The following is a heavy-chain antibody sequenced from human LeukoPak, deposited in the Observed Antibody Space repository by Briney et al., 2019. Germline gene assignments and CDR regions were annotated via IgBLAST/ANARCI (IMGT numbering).Heavy chain of an antibody. D-gene: IGHD3-10*01. V-gene: IGHV1-8*02. CDR2: MNPNSGYT. CDR3: ARGGSTYYYANHLGGWGLDV. Sequence: ASVKVSCKASGYTFTGYYMHWVRQATGQGLEWVGWMNPNSGYTGYAQKFQGRVIMTRNTSISTAYMELSSLRSDDTAVYYCARGGSTYYYANHLGGWGLDVWGQGTTVTVSS. CDR1: GYTFTGYY. J-gene: IGHJ6*02.